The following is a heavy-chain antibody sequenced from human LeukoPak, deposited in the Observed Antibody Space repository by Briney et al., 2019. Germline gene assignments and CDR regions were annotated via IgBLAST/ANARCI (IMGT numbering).Heavy chain of an antibody. CDR3: ARDPYSSSWYHYYYGMDV. CDR2: IIPILGIA. D-gene: IGHD6-13*01. J-gene: IGHJ6*02. V-gene: IGHV1-69*04. Sequence: SVKVSCKASGGTFSSYAISWVPHAPGHLPEWMGRIIPILGIANYAQKFQGRVTITADKSTSTAYMELSSLRSEDTAVYYCARDPYSSSWYHYYYGMDVWGQGTTVTVSS. CDR1: GGTFSSYA.